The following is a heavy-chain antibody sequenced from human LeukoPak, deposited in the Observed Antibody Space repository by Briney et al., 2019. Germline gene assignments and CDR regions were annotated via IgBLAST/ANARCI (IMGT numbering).Heavy chain of an antibody. D-gene: IGHD1-26*01. J-gene: IGHJ3*02. V-gene: IGHV1-46*01. Sequence: ASVKVSCKASGYTFTSYYMHWVRQAPGQGLEWMGIINPSGGSTSYAQKFQGRVTMTRDTSTSTVYMELSSLRSEDTAVYYCAREQSKAGRGELYAFDIWGQGTMVTVSS. CDR2: INPSGGST. CDR3: AREQSKAGRGELYAFDI. CDR1: GYTFTSYY.